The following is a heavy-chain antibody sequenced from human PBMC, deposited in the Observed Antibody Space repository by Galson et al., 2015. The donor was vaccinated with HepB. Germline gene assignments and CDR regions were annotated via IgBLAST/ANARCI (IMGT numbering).Heavy chain of an antibody. CDR1: GYSFSRYS. Sequence: SVKVSCKASGYSFSRYSINWVRQAPGQGLEWMGWISDYNGKTDYAQKFQGRATMTTDTSTGTAYMELRSLRSDDTAVYYCARGGMAAKGGPTFDYWGQGTLVTASS. V-gene: IGHV1-18*01. J-gene: IGHJ4*02. CDR2: ISDYNGKT. D-gene: IGHD5-24*01. CDR3: ARGGMAAKGGPTFDY.